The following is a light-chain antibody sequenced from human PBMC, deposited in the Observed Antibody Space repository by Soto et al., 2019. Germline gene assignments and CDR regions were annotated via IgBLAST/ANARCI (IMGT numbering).Light chain of an antibody. CDR1: QSVSYY. Sequence: EIVLTQSPGTLSLSPGERATLSCRASQSVSYYLAWYQQKPGQAPRLLIYDASSRATGVPDRFSGSGSGTDFTLTISSLQPEDAATYYCQKYNSAPRTFGQGTKVEIK. CDR3: QKYNSAPRT. CDR2: DAS. J-gene: IGKJ1*01. V-gene: IGKV3-20*01.